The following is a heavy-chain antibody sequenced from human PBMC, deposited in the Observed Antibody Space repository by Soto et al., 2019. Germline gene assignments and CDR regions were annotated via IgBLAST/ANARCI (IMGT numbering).Heavy chain of an antibody. CDR2: ISYDGSNR. D-gene: IGHD6-13*01. Sequence: VQLVESGGGVVQPGRSLRLSCAASGFTFGSYGMHWVRQAPGKGLEWVAVISYDGSNRHYADSVKGRFTISRDNSKNSLYLQMNSLRAEDTAVYYCAKDSPQYSSSWVEDYWGQGTLVTVSS. V-gene: IGHV3-30*18. J-gene: IGHJ4*02. CDR3: AKDSPQYSSSWVEDY. CDR1: GFTFGSYG.